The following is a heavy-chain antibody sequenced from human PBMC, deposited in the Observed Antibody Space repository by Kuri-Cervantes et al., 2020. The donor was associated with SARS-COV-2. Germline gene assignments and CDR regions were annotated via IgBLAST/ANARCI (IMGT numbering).Heavy chain of an antibody. Sequence: SVKVSCKASGFTFTSSAVQWVRQARGQRLEWIGWIVVGSGNTNYAQKFQERVTITRDMSTSTAYMELSSLRSEDTAVYYCAADYDFWSGYQISWGQGTLVTVS. CDR2: IVVGSGNT. CDR1: GFTFTSSA. V-gene: IGHV1-58*01. CDR3: AADYDFWSGYQIS. D-gene: IGHD3-3*01. J-gene: IGHJ5*02.